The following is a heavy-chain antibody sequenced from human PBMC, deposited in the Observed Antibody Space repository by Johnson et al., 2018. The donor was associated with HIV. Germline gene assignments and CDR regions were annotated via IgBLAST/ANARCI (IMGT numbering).Heavy chain of an antibody. J-gene: IGHJ3*02. Sequence: QLVESGGGLVKPGGSLRLSCAASGFTFSNAWMGWVRQAPGKGLEWVAFIRYDGSNKYYADSVKGRFTISRDNSKNTLFLQMNSLRTEDTAVYYCAKDLGGAYCGGDCYGAFDIWGQGTMVTVSS. CDR2: IRYDGSNK. CDR3: AKDLGGAYCGGDCYGAFDI. CDR1: GFTFSNAW. D-gene: IGHD2-21*02. V-gene: IGHV3-30*02.